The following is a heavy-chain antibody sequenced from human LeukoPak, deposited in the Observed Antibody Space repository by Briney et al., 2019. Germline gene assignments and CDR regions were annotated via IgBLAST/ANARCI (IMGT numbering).Heavy chain of an antibody. V-gene: IGHV4-61*08. D-gene: IGHD4-11*01. CDR2: IYYSGST. CDR1: GGSISSGGYY. Sequence: SETLSLTCTVSGGSISSGGYYWSWIRQPPGKGLEWIGYIYYSGSTNYNPSLKSRVTISVDTSKNQFSLKLTSVTAADTAVYYCARRYDYHWFDPWGQGTLVTVSS. J-gene: IGHJ5*02. CDR3: ARRYDYHWFDP.